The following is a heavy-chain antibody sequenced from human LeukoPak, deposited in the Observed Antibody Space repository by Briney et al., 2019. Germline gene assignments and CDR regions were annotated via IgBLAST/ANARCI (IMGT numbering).Heavy chain of an antibody. CDR3: APAGYCSSWYQSYYFDY. CDR2: INPNSGGT. Sequence: ASVKVSCKASGYTFTGYYMHWVRQAPGQGLEWMGRINPNSGGTNYAQKFQGRVTMTRDTSISTAYMELSRLRSDDTAVYYCAPAGYCSSWYQSYYFDYWGQGTLVTVSS. J-gene: IGHJ4*02. D-gene: IGHD6-13*01. V-gene: IGHV1-2*06. CDR1: GYTFTGYY.